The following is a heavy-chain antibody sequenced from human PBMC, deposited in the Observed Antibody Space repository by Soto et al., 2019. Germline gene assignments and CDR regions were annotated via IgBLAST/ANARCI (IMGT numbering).Heavy chain of an antibody. D-gene: IGHD1-7*01. Sequence: QVQLQQWGAGLLKPSETLSLTCAVYGGSFSGHYWSWIRQPPGKGLEWIGEISPGGSTNYKPSHQRRVTMSGDTSQNQFSLKLSAVTAADTAVYYCASGRGVLHRTAELHSWGQGTLVTVSS. CDR3: ASGRGVLHRTAELHS. CDR2: ISPGGST. V-gene: IGHV4-34*01. J-gene: IGHJ4*02. CDR1: GGSFSGHY.